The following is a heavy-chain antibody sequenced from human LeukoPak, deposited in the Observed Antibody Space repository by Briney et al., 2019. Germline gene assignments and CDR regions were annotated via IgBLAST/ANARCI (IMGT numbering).Heavy chain of an antibody. Sequence: GESLKISCKGSGYSFTSYWIGWVRQMPGKGLEWMGIIYPGDSDTRYSPSFQGQVTISADKSISTAYLQWSSLKASDTAMYYCASLGCSGGSCYDRAFDYWGQGTLVTVSS. V-gene: IGHV5-51*01. CDR3: ASLGCSGGSCYDRAFDY. J-gene: IGHJ4*02. CDR1: GYSFTSYW. D-gene: IGHD2-15*01. CDR2: IYPGDSDT.